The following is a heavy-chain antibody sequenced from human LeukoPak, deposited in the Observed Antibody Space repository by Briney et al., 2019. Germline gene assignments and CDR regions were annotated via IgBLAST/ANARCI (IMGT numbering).Heavy chain of an antibody. CDR2: TIPIFGTA. Sequence: EASVKVSCKASGGTFSSYAISWVRQAPGQGLEWMGGTIPIFGTANYAQKFQGRVTITADESTSTAYMELSSLRSEDTAVYYCARDSSGWYSRGHWFDPWGQGTLVTVSS. CDR3: ARDSSGWYSRGHWFDP. J-gene: IGHJ5*02. V-gene: IGHV1-69*13. D-gene: IGHD6-19*01. CDR1: GGTFSSYA.